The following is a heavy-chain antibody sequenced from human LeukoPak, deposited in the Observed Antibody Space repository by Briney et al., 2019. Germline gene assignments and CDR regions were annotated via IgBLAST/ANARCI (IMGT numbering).Heavy chain of an antibody. D-gene: IGHD3-10*01. CDR2: IKSKTDGGTT. CDR1: GFTFRNAW. CDR3: TNYGSGSIGDY. Sequence: PGGSLRLSCAASGFTFRNAWMSWVRLAPGKGLEWVGRIKSKTDGGTTDFAAPVKGRFTISRDDSKNTLYLQMNSLKTEDTAVYYCTNYGSGSIGDYWGQGTLVTVSS. J-gene: IGHJ4*02. V-gene: IGHV3-15*01.